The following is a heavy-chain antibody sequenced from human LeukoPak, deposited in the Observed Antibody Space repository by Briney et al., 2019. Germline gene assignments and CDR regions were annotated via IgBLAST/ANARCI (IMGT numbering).Heavy chain of an antibody. D-gene: IGHD3-3*01. CDR1: GFTFSSYA. V-gene: IGHV3-30-3*01. CDR3: ARDFSVPSNYDFWSGYYPGLDY. Sequence: GSLRLSCAASGFTFSSYAMHWVRQAPGKGLEWVAVISYDGSNKYYADSVKGRFTISRDNSKNTLYLQMNSLRAEDTAVYYCARDFSVPSNYDFWSGYYPGLDYWGQGTLVTVSS. J-gene: IGHJ4*02. CDR2: ISYDGSNK.